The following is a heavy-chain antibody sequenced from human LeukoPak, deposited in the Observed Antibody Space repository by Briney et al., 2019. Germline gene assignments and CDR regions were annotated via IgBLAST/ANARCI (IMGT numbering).Heavy chain of an antibody. D-gene: IGHD4-11*01. V-gene: IGHV4-39*01. CDR1: GGSIITRSYY. CDR2: IYYSGST. J-gene: IGHJ3*02. CDR3: ARHDYSNEDPDAFDI. Sequence: SETLSLTCTVSGGSIITRSYYWGWLRQPPGKGLEWIGSIYYSGSTYYNPSLKSRVTISVDTSKNQFSLKLSSVTAADTAVYYCARHDYSNEDPDAFDIWGQGTKVTVSS.